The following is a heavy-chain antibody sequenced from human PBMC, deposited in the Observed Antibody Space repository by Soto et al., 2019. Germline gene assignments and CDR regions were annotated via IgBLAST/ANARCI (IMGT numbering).Heavy chain of an antibody. CDR3: ARSYCSGGSCYSTFDY. Sequence: SVKVSCKASGGTFSSYAISWVRQAPGQGLEWMGGIIPIFGTANYAQKFQGRVTITADESTSTAYMELSSLRSEDTAVYYCARSYCSGGSCYSTFDYWGQGTLVTVSS. CDR1: GGTFSSYA. D-gene: IGHD2-15*01. CDR2: IIPIFGTA. V-gene: IGHV1-69*13. J-gene: IGHJ4*02.